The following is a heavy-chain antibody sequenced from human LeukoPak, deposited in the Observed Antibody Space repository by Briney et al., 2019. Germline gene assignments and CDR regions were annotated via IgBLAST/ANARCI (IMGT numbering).Heavy chain of an antibody. Sequence: GGSLRLSCAASGFSFTSYAMSWVRQAPGKGLEWVSGINGGGDKTYYRDSVKGRITISRDNSKNTLYLQMNSLRAEDTAICYCAKSRGSTLFGSWGQGTLVTVSS. CDR1: GFSFTSYA. D-gene: IGHD1-26*01. CDR3: AKSRGSTLFGS. J-gene: IGHJ4*02. CDR2: INGGGDKT. V-gene: IGHV3-23*01.